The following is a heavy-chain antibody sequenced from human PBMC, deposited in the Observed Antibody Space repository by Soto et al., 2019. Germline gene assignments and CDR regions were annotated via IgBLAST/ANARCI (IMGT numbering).Heavy chain of an antibody. D-gene: IGHD3-10*01. Sequence: SETLSLTCTVSGGSISSSSYYWGWIRQPPGKGLEWIGSIYYSGSTYYNPSLKSRVTISVDTSKNQFSLKLSSVTAADTAVYYCARRHQTVLLWLGELFSKTTFFDYWGQGTLVTVSS. CDR1: GGSISSSSYY. J-gene: IGHJ4*02. V-gene: IGHV4-39*01. CDR2: IYYSGST. CDR3: ARRHQTVLLWLGELFSKTTFFDY.